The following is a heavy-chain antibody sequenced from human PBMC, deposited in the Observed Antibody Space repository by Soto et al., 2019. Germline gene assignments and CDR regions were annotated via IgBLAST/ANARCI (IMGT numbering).Heavy chain of an antibody. V-gene: IGHV4-59*01. J-gene: IGHJ4*02. CDR1: GVSSIDYG. Sequence: EMLCLPWTVAGVSSIDYGGSWIRQPPGKGLEWIGYIYYSGSTNYNPSLKSRVTISVDTSKNQFSLKLSSVTAADTAVYYCARSRGGYFDYWGQGTLVTVSS. CDR2: IYYSGST. CDR3: ARSRGGYFDY. D-gene: IGHD3-22*01.